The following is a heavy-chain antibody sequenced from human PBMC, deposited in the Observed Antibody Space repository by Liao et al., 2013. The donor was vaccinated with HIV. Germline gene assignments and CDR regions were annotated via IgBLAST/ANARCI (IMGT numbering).Heavy chain of an antibody. J-gene: IGHJ5*02. CDR1: GGSISSYF. CDR3: AREGAGIIRGDWFDP. Sequence: QVQLQESGPGLVKPSETLSLTCTVSGGSISSYFWSWIRQPAGKGLEWIGRIYSSGSTNYNPSLKSRVTMSVDTSKNQFSLKLSSVTAADTAVYYCAREGAGIIRGDWFDPGAREPWSSSPQ. D-gene: IGHD1-1*01. V-gene: IGHV4-4*07. CDR2: IYSSGST.